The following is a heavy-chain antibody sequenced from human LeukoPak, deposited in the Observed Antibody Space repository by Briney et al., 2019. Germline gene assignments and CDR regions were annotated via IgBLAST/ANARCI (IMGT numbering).Heavy chain of an antibody. CDR2: IYMGGTT. J-gene: IGHJ4*02. CDR1: GFTVSSHD. V-gene: IGHV3-53*04. Sequence: GGSLRLSCAASGFTVSSHDMSWVRKAPGKGLEWVSVIYMGGTTYYADSVKGRFTISRHSSKNTLYLQMDSLRAEDTAVYYCARVGDEVAYTRGYLDHWGQGTLVTVSS. D-gene: IGHD3-16*01. CDR3: ARVGDEVAYTRGYLDH.